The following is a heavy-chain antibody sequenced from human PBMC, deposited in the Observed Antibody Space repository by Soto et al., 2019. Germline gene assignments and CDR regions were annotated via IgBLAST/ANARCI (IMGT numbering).Heavy chain of an antibody. CDR3: ARDLVGYDILTEFYYYYGMDV. V-gene: IGHV4-61*01. D-gene: IGHD3-9*01. Sequence: SETLSLTCTVSGGSVSSGSYYWSWIRQPPGKGLEWIGYIYYSGSTNYNPSLNSRVTISVDTSKNQFSLKLSSVTAADTAVYYCARDLVGYDILTEFYYYYGMDVWGQGTTVTVSS. CDR1: GGSVSSGSYY. CDR2: IYYSGST. J-gene: IGHJ6*02.